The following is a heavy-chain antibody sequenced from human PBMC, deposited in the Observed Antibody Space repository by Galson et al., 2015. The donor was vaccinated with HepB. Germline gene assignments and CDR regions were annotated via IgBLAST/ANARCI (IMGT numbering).Heavy chain of an antibody. CDR2: IYRDDYI. J-gene: IGHJ3*02. CDR3: AREGSSPGDAFDI. V-gene: IGHV3-53*01. D-gene: IGHD6-13*01. CDR1: GFIVRNNY. Sequence: SLRLSCAASGFIVRNNYMNWVRQAPGKGLEWVSVIYRDDYIYYANSVKGRFTISRDNSKNTVYLQMNSLRGDDTAIYYCAREGSSPGDAFDIWGQGTMVTVSS.